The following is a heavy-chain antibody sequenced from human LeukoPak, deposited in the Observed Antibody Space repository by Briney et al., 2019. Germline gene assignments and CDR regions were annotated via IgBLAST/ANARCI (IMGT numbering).Heavy chain of an antibody. D-gene: IGHD4-17*01. Sequence: GASVKVSCTASGYTFTSYGITWVRQAPGQGLEWMGWISAYNGNTNFAQKLQGRVTMTTDTSTSTAYMELRSLRSDDTAVYYCAKDSDYGRLMDSWGQGTLVTVSS. CDR2: ISAYNGNT. CDR1: GYTFTSYG. J-gene: IGHJ4*02. CDR3: AKDSDYGRLMDS. V-gene: IGHV1-18*01.